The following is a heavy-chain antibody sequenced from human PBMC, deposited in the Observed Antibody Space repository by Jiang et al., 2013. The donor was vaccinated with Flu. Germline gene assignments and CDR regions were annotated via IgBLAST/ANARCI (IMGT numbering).Heavy chain of an antibody. CDR2: IYNSGST. D-gene: IGHD3-10*01. V-gene: IGHV4-30-4*01. Sequence: GPGLVKPSQTLSLTCTVSGDSISSGDYYWSWIRQPPGKGLEWIGYIYNSGSTYYNPSLRSRITISVDTSKNQFSLKLTSVTAADTAVYYCARGFTTMIRGIPPGFFDYWGQGNLVTVSS. CDR1: GDSISSGDYY. J-gene: IGHJ4*02. CDR3: ARGFTTMIRGIPPGFFDY.